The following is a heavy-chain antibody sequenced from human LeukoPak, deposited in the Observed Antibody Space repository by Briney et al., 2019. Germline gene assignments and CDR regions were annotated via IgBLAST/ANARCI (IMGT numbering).Heavy chain of an antibody. J-gene: IGHJ4*02. Sequence: SETLSLTCTVSGGSISSYYWSWIRQPAGKGLEWIGRIYTSGSTNYNPSLKSRVTISVDTSNNQFSLKLNSVTAADTAVYYCARGRGTIYSSPQLDHWGQGTLVTVSS. CDR2: IYTSGST. D-gene: IGHD2-21*01. CDR1: GGSISSYY. CDR3: ARGRGTIYSSPQLDH. V-gene: IGHV4-4*07.